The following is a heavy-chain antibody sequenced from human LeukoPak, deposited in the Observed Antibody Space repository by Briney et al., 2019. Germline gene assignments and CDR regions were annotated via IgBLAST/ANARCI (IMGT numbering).Heavy chain of an antibody. CDR3: ARGPVSSSTWYSTYYYYFYMDV. D-gene: IGHD1-1*01. J-gene: IGHJ6*03. CDR2: LDNTGST. CDR1: GGTFSGYY. V-gene: IGHV4-34*01. Sequence: SETLSLTCAVYGGTFSGYYWSWIRQPPGKGLEWIGYLDNTGSTNFNPSHNSGVSTTSDTTKNPFSLMLRSMTAADTAVYFCARGPVSSSTWYSTYYYYFYMDVWGKGTTVTVSS.